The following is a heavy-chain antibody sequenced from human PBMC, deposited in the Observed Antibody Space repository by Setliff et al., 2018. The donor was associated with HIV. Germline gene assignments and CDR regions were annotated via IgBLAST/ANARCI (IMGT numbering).Heavy chain of an antibody. CDR1: GYTFTSYG. V-gene: IGHV1-69*10. Sequence: SVKVSCKASGYTFTSYGISWVRQAPGQGLEWMGGIIPILGIANYAQKFQGRVTITADESTSTAYMELSSLRSEDTAVYYCARERGGLRSPFDYWGQGTLVTVSS. D-gene: IGHD2-15*01. CDR3: ARERGGLRSPFDY. J-gene: IGHJ4*02. CDR2: IIPILGIA.